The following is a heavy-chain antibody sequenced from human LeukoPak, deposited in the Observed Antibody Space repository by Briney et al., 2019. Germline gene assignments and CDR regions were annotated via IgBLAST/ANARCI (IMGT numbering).Heavy chain of an antibody. D-gene: IGHD6-19*01. J-gene: IGHJ4*02. CDR1: GFTFSNYY. V-gene: IGHV3-7*01. CDR3: TRVIVAVPGYFDYFDF. CDR2: INEDGSNK. Sequence: GRSLRLSCAASGFTFSNYYMRWISQAPGKGLEWVANINEDGSNKWHLGSVKGRFTVSRDNARNSLYLQMNSPKAEDTAVYYCTRVIVAVPGYFDYFDFWGQGALVTVSS.